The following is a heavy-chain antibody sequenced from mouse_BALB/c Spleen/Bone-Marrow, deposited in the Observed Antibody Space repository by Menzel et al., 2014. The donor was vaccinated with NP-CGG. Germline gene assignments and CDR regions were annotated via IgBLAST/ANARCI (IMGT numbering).Heavy chain of an antibody. Sequence: EVKLVESGGGLVKPGGSLKLSCAASGFTFXDYYMYWVRQTPEKRLEWVATISDGGSYTYYPDSVKGRFTISRDNAKNNLYLQMSSLKSEDTAMYYCARVVTTATLYWYFDVWGAGTTVTVSS. CDR2: ISDGGSYT. J-gene: IGHJ1*01. CDR3: ARVVTTATLYWYFDV. D-gene: IGHD1-2*01. V-gene: IGHV5-4*02. CDR1: GFTFXDYY.